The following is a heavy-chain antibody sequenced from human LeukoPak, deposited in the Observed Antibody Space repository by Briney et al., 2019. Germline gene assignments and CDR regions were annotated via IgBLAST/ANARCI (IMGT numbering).Heavy chain of an antibody. CDR1: GGSFSGYY. J-gene: IGHJ4*02. CDR3: ARYKAARLPYFDY. Sequence: PSETLSLTCAVYGGSFSGYYWSWIRQPPGKGLEWIGEINHSGSTNYNPSLKSRVTISVDTSKNQFSLKLSSVTAADTAVYYCARYKAARLPYFDYWGQGTLVTVSS. CDR2: INHSGST. V-gene: IGHV4-34*01. D-gene: IGHD6-6*01.